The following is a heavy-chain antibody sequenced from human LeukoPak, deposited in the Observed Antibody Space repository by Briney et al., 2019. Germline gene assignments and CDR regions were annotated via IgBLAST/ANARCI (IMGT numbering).Heavy chain of an antibody. Sequence: PGGSLRLSCAASGFTFSDYYMSWIRQAPGKGLEWVSYISSSSSYTNYADSVKGRFTISRDNAKNSLYLQMNSLRAEDTAVYYCARAIAAAGSVRRGYYGMDVWGQGTTVTVSS. V-gene: IGHV3-11*03. D-gene: IGHD6-13*01. CDR3: ARAIAAAGSVRRGYYGMDV. CDR1: GFTFSDYY. J-gene: IGHJ6*02. CDR2: ISSSSSYT.